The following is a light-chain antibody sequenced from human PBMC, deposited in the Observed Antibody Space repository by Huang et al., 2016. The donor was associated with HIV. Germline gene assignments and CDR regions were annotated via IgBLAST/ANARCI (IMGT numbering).Light chain of an antibody. CDR3: QQYNDWPPLT. V-gene: IGKV3-15*01. CDR2: GAS. J-gene: IGKJ4*01. Sequence: EIEMTQSPAILSVSPGERATLSCRASKSVNSDLAWYLQKPGQAPRLLIYGASTRAIGIPAKFNGTGSGTEFSLSISNLQSDDFGVYYCQQYNDWPPLTFGGGTKVEI. CDR1: KSVNSD.